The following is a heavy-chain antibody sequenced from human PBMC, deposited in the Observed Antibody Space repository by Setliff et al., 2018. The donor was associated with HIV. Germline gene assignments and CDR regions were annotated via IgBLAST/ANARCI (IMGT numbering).Heavy chain of an antibody. CDR2: IHPSGGST. V-gene: IGHV1-46*01. CDR1: GYTFTSYY. J-gene: IGHJ5*02. Sequence: GASVNVSCKASGYTFTSYYIHWVRQAPGQGLEWMGVIHPSGGSTSYAQSFQDRVTMTRDTSTSTVYMELSSLRSEDTAVYYCARVRYCSGGSCYGGEYWFDPWGQGTLVT. CDR3: ARVRYCSGGSCYGGEYWFDP. D-gene: IGHD2-15*01.